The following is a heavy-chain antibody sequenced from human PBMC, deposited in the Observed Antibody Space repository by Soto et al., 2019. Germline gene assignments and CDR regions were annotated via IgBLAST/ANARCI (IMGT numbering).Heavy chain of an antibody. J-gene: IGHJ4*02. D-gene: IGHD6-6*01. Sequence: PSETLSLTCRVSGGTLTSYHWSWIRPFPGKGLEWIAYTSYTGNTNYNPSPKSRVTISMDTSKNQLSLKLTSMTAADTAVYYCARVGSSSSHYWGQGTLVTVSS. CDR3: ARVGSSSSHY. CDR2: TSYTGNT. CDR1: GGTLTSYH. V-gene: IGHV4-59*01.